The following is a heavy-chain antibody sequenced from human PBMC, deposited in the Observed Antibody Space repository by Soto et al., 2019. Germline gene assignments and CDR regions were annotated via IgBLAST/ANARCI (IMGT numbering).Heavy chain of an antibody. V-gene: IGHV3-53*01. J-gene: IGHJ4*02. CDR2: IYSGGIT. Sequence: EVQLVESGGGLIQPGGSLRVSCAASGFTVSSNYMSWVRQAPGKGLEWVSLIYSGGITDYDDSVKGRLPISRDNSKNTLYLQMSSLRAEDTAVYYCARGYSSSWYVGLVYWGQGTLVTVSS. D-gene: IGHD6-13*01. CDR1: GFTVSSNY. CDR3: ARGYSSSWYVGLVY.